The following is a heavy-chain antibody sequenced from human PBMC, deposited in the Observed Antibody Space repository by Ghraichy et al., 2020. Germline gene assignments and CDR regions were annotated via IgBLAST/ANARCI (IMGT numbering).Heavy chain of an antibody. D-gene: IGHD3-3*01. V-gene: IGHV3-23*01. CDR2: ISGSDGRT. CDR1: GFTFSSHA. Sequence: GGSLRLSCAASGFTFSSHAMTWVRQAPGKGLEWVSAISGSDGRTYYADSVKGRFTISRDNSKNTLYLQMNSLRAEDTAVYYCAKAMYDLPYYYYGMDVWGQGTTVTVSS. J-gene: IGHJ6*02. CDR3: AKAMYDLPYYYYGMDV.